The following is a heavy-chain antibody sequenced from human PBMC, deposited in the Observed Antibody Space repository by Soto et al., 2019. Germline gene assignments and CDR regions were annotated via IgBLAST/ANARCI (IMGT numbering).Heavy chain of an antibody. CDR3: ATIPVGATLPLDY. CDR2: ISYDGSNK. Sequence: GGSLRLSCAASGFTFSSYGMHWVRQAPGKGLEWVAVISYDGSNKYYADSVKGRFTISRDNSKNTLYLQMNSLRAEDTAVYYCATIPVGATLPLDYWGQGTLVTVSS. D-gene: IGHD1-26*01. J-gene: IGHJ4*02. V-gene: IGHV3-30*03. CDR1: GFTFSSYG.